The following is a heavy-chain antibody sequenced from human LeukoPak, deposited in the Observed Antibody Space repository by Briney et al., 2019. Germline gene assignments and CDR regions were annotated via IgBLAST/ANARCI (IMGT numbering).Heavy chain of an antibody. CDR3: AWESRCTINTCPPGN. CDR2: TNADGREK. Sequence: PGGSLRLSCAASGFTFSSYWMSWVRQAPGKGLEWVATTNADGREKYYVDSVKGRFTISRDNAKNSLYLQMNSLRADDTAVYYCAWESRCTINTCPPGNWLQGTLLTVSS. D-gene: IGHD2-8*01. V-gene: IGHV3-7*01. J-gene: IGHJ4*02. CDR1: GFTFSSYW.